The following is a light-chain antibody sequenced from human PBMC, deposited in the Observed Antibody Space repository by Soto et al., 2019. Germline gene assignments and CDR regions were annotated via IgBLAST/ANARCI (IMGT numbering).Light chain of an antibody. Sequence: DILLTQSPGTLSLSPGDRATLSCRASQSVSSSYLAWYQQKHGQAPRLLMYEASTRATGIPARLSGGGSGTEFTLTISSLETEDFAVEDCQQRSDWPWTFGQGTKVDIK. V-gene: IGKV3D-20*02. CDR3: QQRSDWPWT. J-gene: IGKJ1*01. CDR2: EAS. CDR1: QSVSSSY.